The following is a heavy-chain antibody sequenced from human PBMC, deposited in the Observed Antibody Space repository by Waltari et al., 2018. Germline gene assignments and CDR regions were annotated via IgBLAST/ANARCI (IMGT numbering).Heavy chain of an antibody. CDR1: EFPLRNYG. CDR3: AKDDTTIFGVGIDN. V-gene: IGHV3-30*18. J-gene: IGHJ4*02. Sequence: QVHLVESGGGVVQPGRSLRLSCAASEFPLRNYGQHWVRQAPGKGLDGVEIISNEGSKKYYVDSVKGRFTISRDNSKSTLYLQRNSLRAQDTAVYYCAKDDTTIFGVGIDNWGQGTLVTVSS. CDR2: ISNEGSKK. D-gene: IGHD3-3*01.